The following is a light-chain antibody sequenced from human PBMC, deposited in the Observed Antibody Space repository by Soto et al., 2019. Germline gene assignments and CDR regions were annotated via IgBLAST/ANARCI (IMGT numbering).Light chain of an antibody. V-gene: IGLV2-8*01. J-gene: IGLJ3*02. CDR1: RSDVGGYNY. CDR3: SSYAGSDNVV. Sequence: QSALTQPPSASGSPGHSVTISCTGTRSDVGGYNYVSWYQQHPGKAPKLLIYEITKRPSGVPDRFSGSKSGNTASLTVSGLQADDEADYFRSSYAGSDNVVFGGGTKLSVL. CDR2: EIT.